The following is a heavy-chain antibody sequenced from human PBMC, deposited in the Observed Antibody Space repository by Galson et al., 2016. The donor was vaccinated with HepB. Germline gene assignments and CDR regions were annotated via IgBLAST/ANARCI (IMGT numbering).Heavy chain of an antibody. J-gene: IGHJ4*02. Sequence: SLRLSCAASGFTFSSCWMTWVRQAPGKGLEWVANIKQDGSEKYYVDSVKGRFTISRDNSKNTAYLQMNSLRAEDRAVYYCAREAGIAAAATYDYWGQGTPVTVSS. CDR1: GFTFSSCW. CDR3: AREAGIAAAATYDY. V-gene: IGHV3-7*01. D-gene: IGHD6-13*01. CDR2: IKQDGSEK.